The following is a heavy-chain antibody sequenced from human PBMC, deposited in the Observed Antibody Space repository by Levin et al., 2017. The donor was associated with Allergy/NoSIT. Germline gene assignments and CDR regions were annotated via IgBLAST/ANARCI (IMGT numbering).Heavy chain of an antibody. J-gene: IGHJ4*02. CDR1: GFSFTATEMC. CDR2: LSFSPAH. V-gene: IGHV2-70*18. D-gene: IGHD3-10*01. CDR3: ARTSRMVRGPFDF. Sequence: LSLPFPFSGFSFTATEMCVSWIRQPPFLSLSFLSFLSFSPAHYYRASLKSRLTISKDTSKNQVVLTMTNMDPVDTATYYCARTSRMVRGPFDFWGPGTLVTVSS.